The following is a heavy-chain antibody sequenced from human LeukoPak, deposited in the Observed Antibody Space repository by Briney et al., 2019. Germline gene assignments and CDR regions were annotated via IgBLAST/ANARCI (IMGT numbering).Heavy chain of an antibody. D-gene: IGHD3-22*01. J-gene: IGHJ4*02. Sequence: KSSETLSLTCTVPGGSISSSAYHWGWIRQPRGKGLEWIGSIHIGGSHYYNPSFKSRVTISVDTSKNQFSLKLSSVTAADTAVYYCTTPDSSGYYYLYWGQGTLVTVSS. CDR1: GGSISSSAYH. CDR2: IHIGGSH. CDR3: TTPDSSGYYYLY. V-gene: IGHV4-39*01.